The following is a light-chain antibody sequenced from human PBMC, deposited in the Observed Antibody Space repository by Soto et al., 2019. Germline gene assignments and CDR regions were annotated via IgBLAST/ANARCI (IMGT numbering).Light chain of an antibody. CDR3: QQYGSSTWT. CDR1: QSVSSSY. J-gene: IGKJ1*01. CDR2: DAS. V-gene: IGKV3-20*01. Sequence: RVMTQSPATLSVSPGERATLSCRASQSVSSSYLAWYQQKPGQAPRLLIYDASNRATGIPARFSGSGSGTDFTLTISSLEPEDFAAYYCQQYGSSTWTFGRGTKVDIK.